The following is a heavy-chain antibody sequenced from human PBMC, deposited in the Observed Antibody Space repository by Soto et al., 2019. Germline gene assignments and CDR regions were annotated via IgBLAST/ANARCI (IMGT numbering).Heavy chain of an antibody. CDR2: INHSGST. CDR1: GGSFSGYY. CDR3: ARETPYSNYGGCDY. Sequence: PSETLSLTCAVYGGSFSGYYWSWIRQPPGKGLEWIGEINHSGSTNYNPSLKSRVTISVDTSKNQFSLKLSSVTAADTAVYYCARETPYSNYGGCDYWGQGTLVTVSS. V-gene: IGHV4-34*01. D-gene: IGHD4-4*01. J-gene: IGHJ4*02.